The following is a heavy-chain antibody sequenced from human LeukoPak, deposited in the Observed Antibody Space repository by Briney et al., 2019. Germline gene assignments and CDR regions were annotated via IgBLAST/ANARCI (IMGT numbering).Heavy chain of an antibody. CDR1: GGSFSGYN. CDR2: INHSGST. CDR3: ARLPISYYGSAGPYGMDV. D-gene: IGHD3-10*01. J-gene: IGHJ6*04. Sequence: PSETLSLTCAVYGGSFSGYNWSWIRQPPGKGLEWIGEINHSGSTKYNPSLKSRVTISVDTSKNQFPLKLSSVTAADTAVYYCARLPISYYGSAGPYGMDVWGKGTTVTVSS. V-gene: IGHV4-34*01.